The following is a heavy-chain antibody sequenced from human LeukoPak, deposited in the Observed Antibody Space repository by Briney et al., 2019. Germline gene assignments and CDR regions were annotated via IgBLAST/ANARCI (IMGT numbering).Heavy chain of an antibody. CDR2: MNPNSGNT. J-gene: IGHJ4*02. Sequence: ASVKVSCKASGYTFTSYDINWVRQATGQGLEWMGWMNPNSGNTGYAQKFQGRVTMTRNTSISTAYMELSSLRSEDTAVYYCARVLMVRGVIGYWGQGTLVTVSS. D-gene: IGHD3-10*01. CDR3: ARVLMVRGVIGY. CDR1: GYTFTSYD. V-gene: IGHV1-8*01.